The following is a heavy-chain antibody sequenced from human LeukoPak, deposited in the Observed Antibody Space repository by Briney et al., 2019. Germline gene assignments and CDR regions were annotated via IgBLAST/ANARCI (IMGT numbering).Heavy chain of an antibody. V-gene: IGHV1-69*13. CDR3: ARSLGYGDYSQAFDY. J-gene: IGHJ4*02. CDR2: IIPIFGTA. Sequence: GASVKVSCKASGGTFSSYAISWVRQAPGQGLEWMGGIIPIFGTANYAQKFQGRVTITADESTSTAYMELGSLRSEDTAVYYCARSLGYGDYSQAFDYWGQGTLVTASS. CDR1: GGTFSSYA. D-gene: IGHD4-17*01.